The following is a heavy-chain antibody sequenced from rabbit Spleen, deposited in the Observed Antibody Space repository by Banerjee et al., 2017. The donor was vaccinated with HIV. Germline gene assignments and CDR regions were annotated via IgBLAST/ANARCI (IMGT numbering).Heavy chain of an antibody. Sequence: QEQLEESGGDLVKPEGSLTLTCTASGFTLSSYWICWVRQAPGKGLEWIACINAITGKAVYASWAKGRFTFSKTSSTTVTLQVTSLTAADTATYFCARDLTGVIGWNFGWWGQGTLVTVS. CDR3: ARDLTGVIGWNFGW. CDR1: GFTLSSYW. V-gene: IGHV1S45*01. CDR2: INAITGKA. D-gene: IGHD4-1*01. J-gene: IGHJ3*01.